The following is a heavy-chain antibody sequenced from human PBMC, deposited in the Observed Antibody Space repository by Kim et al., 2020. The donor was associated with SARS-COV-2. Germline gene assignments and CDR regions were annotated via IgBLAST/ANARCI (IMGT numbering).Heavy chain of an antibody. J-gene: IGHJ2*01. Sequence: GGSLRLSCAASGFTFSSYGMHWVRQAPGKGLEWVAVIWYDGSNKYYADSVKGRFTISRDNSKNTLYLQMNSLRAEDTAVYYCARSTRGIAVAKWYFDLWGRGTLVTVSS. CDR3: ARSTRGIAVAKWYFDL. V-gene: IGHV3-33*01. CDR1: GFTFSSYG. CDR2: IWYDGSNK. D-gene: IGHD6-19*01.